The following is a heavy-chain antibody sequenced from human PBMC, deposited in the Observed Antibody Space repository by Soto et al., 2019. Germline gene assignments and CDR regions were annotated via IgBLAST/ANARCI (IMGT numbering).Heavy chain of an antibody. CDR1: GGSFSGYY. Sequence: PSETLSLTCAVYGGSFSGYYWSWIRQPPGKGLEWIGEINHSGSTNYNPSLKSRVTISVDTSKNQFSLKLSSVTAADTAVYYCARGITRFSWPVSRFDPWGQGTLVTVSS. CDR3: ARGITRFSWPVSRFDP. D-gene: IGHD2-15*01. J-gene: IGHJ5*02. V-gene: IGHV4-34*01. CDR2: INHSGST.